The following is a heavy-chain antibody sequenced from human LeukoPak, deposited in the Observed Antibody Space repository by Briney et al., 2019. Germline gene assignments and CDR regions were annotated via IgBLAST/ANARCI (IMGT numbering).Heavy chain of an antibody. CDR1: GGSISSSSYY. CDR2: IYYSGST. CDR3: ARMSVVVRGMDV. D-gene: IGHD2-2*01. V-gene: IGHV4-39*01. J-gene: IGHJ6*02. Sequence: SETLSLTCTVSGGSISSSSYYWGWIRQPPGKGLGWIGSIYYSGSTYYNPSLKSRVTISVDTSKNQFSLKLSSVTAADTAVYYCARMSVVVRGMDVWGRGTTVTVSS.